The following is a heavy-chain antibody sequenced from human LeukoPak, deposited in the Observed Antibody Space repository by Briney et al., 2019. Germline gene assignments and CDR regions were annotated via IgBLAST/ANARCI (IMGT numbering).Heavy chain of an antibody. CDR1: GFTFSDYY. V-gene: IGHV3-11*04. D-gene: IGHD2/OR15-2a*01. CDR2: ISSSGSTI. CDR3: AKSNSLAPFDY. Sequence: GGSLRLSCAASGFTFSDYYMSWIRQAPGKGLEWVSYISSSGSTIYYADSVKGRFTISRDNAKNSLYLQMNSLRAEDTAVYYCAKSNSLAPFDYWGQGTLVTVSS. J-gene: IGHJ4*02.